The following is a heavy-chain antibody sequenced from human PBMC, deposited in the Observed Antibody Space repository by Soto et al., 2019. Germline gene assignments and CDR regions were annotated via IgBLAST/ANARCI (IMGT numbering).Heavy chain of an antibody. J-gene: IGHJ5*02. Sequence: QLQLQESGPGLVKPSETLSLTCTVSGGSISSSSYYWGWIRQPPGKGLEWIGSIYYSGSTYHNPSLMSRVTISVDTSKNQFSLKLSSVTAADTAVYYCASVVLVAAPFDHWGQGTLVTVSS. CDR3: ASVVLVAAPFDH. CDR2: IYYSGST. CDR1: GGSISSSSYY. V-gene: IGHV4-39*01. D-gene: IGHD2-15*01.